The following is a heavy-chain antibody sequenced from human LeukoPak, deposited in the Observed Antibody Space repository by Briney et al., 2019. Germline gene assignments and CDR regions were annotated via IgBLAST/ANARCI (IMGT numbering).Heavy chain of an antibody. J-gene: IGHJ6*04. Sequence: PGGSLRLSCAASGFTFSSYEMNWVRQAPGKGLEWVAVISYDGSNKYYADSVKGRFTISRDNSKNTLYLQVNSMRAEDTAVYYCAKATGIAVNFYYGMDVWGKGTTVTVSS. CDR3: AKATGIAVNFYYGMDV. CDR1: GFTFSSYE. V-gene: IGHV3-30*18. D-gene: IGHD6-19*01. CDR2: ISYDGSNK.